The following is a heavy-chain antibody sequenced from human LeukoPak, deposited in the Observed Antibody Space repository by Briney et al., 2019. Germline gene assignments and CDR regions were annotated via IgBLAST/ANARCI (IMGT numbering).Heavy chain of an antibody. J-gene: IGHJ5*02. V-gene: IGHV4-39*07. CDR2: IYYSGST. CDR3: ARGALWFGELSVQNWFDP. CDR1: GGSISSSSYY. Sequence: SETLSLTCTVSGGSISSSSYYWGWIRQPPGKGLEWIGSIYYSGSTYYNPSLKSRVTISVDTSKNQFSLKLSSVTAGDTAVYYCARGALWFGELSVQNWFDPWGQGTLVTVSS. D-gene: IGHD3-10*01.